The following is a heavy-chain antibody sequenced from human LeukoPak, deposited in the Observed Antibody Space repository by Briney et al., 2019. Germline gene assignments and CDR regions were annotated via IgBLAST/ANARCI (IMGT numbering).Heavy chain of an antibody. D-gene: IGHD2-2*01. CDR2: IYYSGDT. V-gene: IGHV4-31*03. CDR3: ARMPYCSRTNCLYYFDS. CDR1: GDSFSNGDYY. Sequence: SETLSLTCTASGDSFSNGDYYWSWIRQHPGKGLEWLAFIYYSGDTYYNPSLKSRLTISLDTSKNVFSLKLNSVTAADTAIYHCARMPYCSRTNCLYYFDSWGQGTLVTVSS. J-gene: IGHJ4*02.